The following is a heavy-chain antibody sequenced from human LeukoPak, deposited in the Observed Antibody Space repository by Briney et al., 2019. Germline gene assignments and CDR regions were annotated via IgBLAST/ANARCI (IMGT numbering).Heavy chain of an antibody. CDR1: DGSISNSF. D-gene: IGHD4-23*01. V-gene: IGHV4-4*09. CDR2: IHTSAST. J-gene: IGHJ4*02. Sequence: SETLSLTCTVPDGSISNSFWNWVRQPPGKGLEWIAYIHTSASTNYNPAFKSRVTLSVDTSKSQFSLRLNSVTASDTAVYYCANSYDGKIVPFDNWGQGTLVTVSS. CDR3: ANSYDGKIVPFDN.